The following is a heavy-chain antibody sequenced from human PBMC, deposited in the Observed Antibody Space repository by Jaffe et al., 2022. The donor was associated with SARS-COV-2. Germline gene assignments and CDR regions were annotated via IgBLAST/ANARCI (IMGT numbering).Heavy chain of an antibody. D-gene: IGHD5-18*01. V-gene: IGHV3-33*01. Sequence: QVQLVESGGGVVQPGRSLRLSCAASGFTFSTHGMHWVRQAPGKGLEWVAVVWFDGSDTYYAGSVKGRFTISRDNSKNTLYLQMNSLRAEDTAVYYCAGGSGYSYGCLDYWGQGALVTVSS. CDR3: AGGSGYSYGCLDY. J-gene: IGHJ4*02. CDR2: VWFDGSDT. CDR1: GFTFSTHG.